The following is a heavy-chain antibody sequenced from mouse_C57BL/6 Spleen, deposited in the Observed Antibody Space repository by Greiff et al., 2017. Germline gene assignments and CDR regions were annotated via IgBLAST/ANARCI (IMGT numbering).Heavy chain of an antibody. V-gene: IGHV2-2*01. Sequence: VQLQQSGPGLVQPSQSLSITCPVSGFSLTSSGVHWVRQSPGQGLEWLGVIWSGGISDYNAAFISRLSIRKDNSKSQVFFKRNRRQADDTAIYYCDREGLPYWGKGTSGTVSS. CDR2: IWSGGIS. CDR3: DREGLPY. J-gene: IGHJ4*01. D-gene: IGHD5-5*01. CDR1: GFSLTSSG.